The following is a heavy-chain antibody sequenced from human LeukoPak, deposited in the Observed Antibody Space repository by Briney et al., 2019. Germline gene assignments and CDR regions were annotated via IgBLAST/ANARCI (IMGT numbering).Heavy chain of an antibody. J-gene: IGHJ6*02. Sequence: SETLSLTCTVSSGSLSSYYWSYIRQSAGRGLEWIGRINTGGTSLYNPSLKSRVTISVDTSKNQFSLKLSSVTAADTAVYYCARGPVYYYYGMDVWGQGTTVTVSS. D-gene: IGHD4-17*01. CDR1: SGSLSSYY. CDR3: ARGPVYYYYGMDV. CDR2: INTGGTS. V-gene: IGHV4-4*07.